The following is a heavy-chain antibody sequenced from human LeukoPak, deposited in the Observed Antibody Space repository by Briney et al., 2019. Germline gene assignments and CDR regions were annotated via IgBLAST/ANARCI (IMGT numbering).Heavy chain of an antibody. J-gene: IGHJ4*02. Sequence: GGSLRLSCAAAAFTFSSYWMDWGRQAPGKGLEWVANIKADGSEIYYVDSVKGRFTISRDNAKNFLYLQMNSLRAEDTAVYFCTRSLDYWGQGTLVTVSS. V-gene: IGHV3-7*02. CDR2: IKADGSEI. D-gene: IGHD2-15*01. CDR1: AFTFSSYW. CDR3: TRSLDY.